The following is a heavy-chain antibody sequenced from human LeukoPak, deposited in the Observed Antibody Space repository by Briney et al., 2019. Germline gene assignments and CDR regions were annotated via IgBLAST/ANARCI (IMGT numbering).Heavy chain of an antibody. CDR2: IYTSGST. CDR1: GGSISSGSYY. CDR3: AGGVRRQYGSGSSAGYYYYYMDV. Sequence: PSETLSLTCTVSGGSISSGSYYWSWIRQPAGKGLEWIGRIYTSGSTNYNPSLKSRVAISVDTSKNQFSLKLSSVTAADTAVYYCAGGVRRQYGSGSSAGYYYYYMDVWGKGTTVTISS. V-gene: IGHV4-61*02. J-gene: IGHJ6*03. D-gene: IGHD3-10*01.